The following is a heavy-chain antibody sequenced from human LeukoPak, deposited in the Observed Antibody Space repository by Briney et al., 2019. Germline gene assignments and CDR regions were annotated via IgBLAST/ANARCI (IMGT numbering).Heavy chain of an antibody. V-gene: IGHV3-30*18. J-gene: IGHJ4*02. Sequence: GGSLRLSCAASGFTFSSYGMHWVRQAPGKGLEWVAVISYDGSNKYYADSVKGRFTISGDNSKNTLYLQMNSLRAEDTAVYYCAKAVGVTQRGYFDYWGQGTLVTVSS. CDR1: GFTFSSYG. CDR3: AKAVGVTQRGYFDY. CDR2: ISYDGSNK. D-gene: IGHD1-26*01.